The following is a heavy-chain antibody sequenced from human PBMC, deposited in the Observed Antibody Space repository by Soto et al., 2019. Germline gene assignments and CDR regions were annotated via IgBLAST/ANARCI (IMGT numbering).Heavy chain of an antibody. Sequence: GESLKTSCKGSGYSFTSYWIGGVRQMPGKGLEWMGSIYPGDSDTRYSPSFQGQVTISADKSISTAYLQWSSLKASDTAMYYCARHYASRRDTAMVTPYYYYGMDAWGQGTTVTVSS. D-gene: IGHD5-18*01. CDR1: GYSFTSYW. V-gene: IGHV5-51*01. CDR2: IYPGDSDT. CDR3: ARHYASRRDTAMVTPYYYYGMDA. J-gene: IGHJ6*02.